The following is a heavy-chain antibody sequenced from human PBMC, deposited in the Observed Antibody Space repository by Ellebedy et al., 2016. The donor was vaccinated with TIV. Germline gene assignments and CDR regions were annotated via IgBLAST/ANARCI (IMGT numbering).Heavy chain of an antibody. D-gene: IGHD6-13*01. CDR1: GGSFSGYY. CDR2: INHSGST. CDR3: ARGLSAAGTCFDY. J-gene: IGHJ4*02. Sequence: GSLRLSCAVYGGSFSGYYWSWIRQPPGKGLEWIGEINHSGSTNYNPSLKSRVTVSVDTSKNQFSLKLSSVTAADTAVYYCARGLSAAGTCFDYWGQGTLVTVSS. V-gene: IGHV4-34*01.